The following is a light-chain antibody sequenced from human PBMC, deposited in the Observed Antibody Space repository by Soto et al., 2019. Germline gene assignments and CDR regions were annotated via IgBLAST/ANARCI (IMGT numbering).Light chain of an antibody. CDR1: QRVSSY. CDR2: DAS. J-gene: IGKJ4*01. V-gene: IGKV3-11*01. Sequence: EIVLTQSPATLSLSPGERAALSCRASQRVSSYLAWYQQKPGQAPRLLIYDASNSATGIPARFSGSGSGTYFTLTISSLEPEDFAVYYCQQRSNWPSTFGGGTRVEIK. CDR3: QQRSNWPST.